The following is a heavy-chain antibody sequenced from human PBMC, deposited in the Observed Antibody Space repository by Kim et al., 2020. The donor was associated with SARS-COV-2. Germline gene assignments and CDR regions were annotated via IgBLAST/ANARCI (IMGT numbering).Heavy chain of an antibody. V-gene: IGHV3-30*01. D-gene: IGHD3-10*01. Sequence: RFTISRDNAKNTLDLQMNSLRAEDTAVYYCARDEYYGSGSYPDPSFYFDYWGQGTLVTVSS. J-gene: IGHJ4*02. CDR3: ARDEYYGSGSYPDPSFYFDY.